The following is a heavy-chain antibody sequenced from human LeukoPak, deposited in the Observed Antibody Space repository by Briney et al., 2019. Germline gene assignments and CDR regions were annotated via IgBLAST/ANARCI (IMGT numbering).Heavy chain of an antibody. Sequence: ASVKVSCKASGYTFTSYGISWVRQAPGQGLEWMGGIIPIFGTANYAQKFQGRVTITADESTSTAYMELSSLRSEDTAVYYCARDPPFNPAPLGMDVWGQGTTVTVSS. J-gene: IGHJ6*02. CDR1: GYTFTSYG. V-gene: IGHV1-69*13. CDR2: IIPIFGTA. CDR3: ARDPPFNPAPLGMDV.